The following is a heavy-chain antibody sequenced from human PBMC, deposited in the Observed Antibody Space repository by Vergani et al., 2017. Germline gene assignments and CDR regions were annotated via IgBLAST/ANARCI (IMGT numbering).Heavy chain of an antibody. CDR2: SYPGDSEV. D-gene: IGHD3-10*01. J-gene: IGHJ3*01. CDR3: ASGGHGSENGGALQL. CDR1: GYIFSNFW. Sequence: EKQLVQSGSETKKPGESLKISCQAFGYIFSNFWIGWVRQRPGRGLEWMGISYPGDSEVKSNPTFRGQVIFSVDTSVNTAYLQWRSLQASDTATYFCASGGHGSENGGALQLWGQGTNITVSS. V-gene: IGHV5-51*01.